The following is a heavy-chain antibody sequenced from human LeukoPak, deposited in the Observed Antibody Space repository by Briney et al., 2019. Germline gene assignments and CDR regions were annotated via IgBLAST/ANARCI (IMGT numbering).Heavy chain of an antibody. CDR2: ILNDGSDQ. CDR3: ARSIRGDSDGRYDTLDV. CDR1: GFTFSSYG. V-gene: IGHV3-33*05. J-gene: IGHJ3*01. Sequence: GGSLRLSCAASGFTFSSYGMHWVRQAPGKGLEWVSVILNDGSDQYYADSVKGRFTISRDDSKNTLDLQMDSLRVEDTAVYYCARSIRGDSDGRYDTLDVWGQGTLATVSS. D-gene: IGHD2-15*01.